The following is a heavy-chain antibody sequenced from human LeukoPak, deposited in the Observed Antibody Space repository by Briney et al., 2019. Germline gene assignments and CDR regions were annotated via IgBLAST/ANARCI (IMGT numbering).Heavy chain of an antibody. Sequence: ASVKVSCKASGYTFTSYYMHWVRQAPGQGLEWMGIINPSGGSTSYAQKFQGRVTMTRDMSTSTVYMELSSLKSEDTAVYYCATTGGDIYYYYMDVWGKGTTVTISS. D-gene: IGHD3-16*01. V-gene: IGHV1-46*01. CDR2: INPSGGST. CDR1: GYTFTSYY. CDR3: ATTGGDIYYYYMDV. J-gene: IGHJ6*03.